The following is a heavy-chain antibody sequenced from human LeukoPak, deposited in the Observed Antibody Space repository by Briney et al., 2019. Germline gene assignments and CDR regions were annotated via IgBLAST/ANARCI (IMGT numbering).Heavy chain of an antibody. CDR2: IIPILGIA. Sequence: ASVKVSCKASGGTFSSYTISWVRQAPGQGLEWMGRIIPILGIANYAQKFQGRVTITADKSTSTAYMELSSLRSEHTAVYYCARGPDYSNYLNWFDPWGQVTLVTVSS. V-gene: IGHV1-69*02. J-gene: IGHJ5*02. CDR1: GGTFSSYT. CDR3: ARGPDYSNYLNWFDP. D-gene: IGHD4-11*01.